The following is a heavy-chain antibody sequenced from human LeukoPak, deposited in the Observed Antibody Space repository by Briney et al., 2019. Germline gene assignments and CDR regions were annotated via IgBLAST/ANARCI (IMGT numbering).Heavy chain of an antibody. CDR1: GGSISSSNW. Sequence: SGTLSLTCAVSGGSISSSNWWSWVRQPPGKGLEWIGEIYHSGSTNYNPSLKSRVTISVDKSKNQFSLKLSSVTAADTAVYYCARCLDVYYDSSGLDYWGQGTPVTVSS. CDR3: ARCLDVYYDSSGLDY. CDR2: IYHSGST. V-gene: IGHV4-4*02. J-gene: IGHJ4*02. D-gene: IGHD3-22*01.